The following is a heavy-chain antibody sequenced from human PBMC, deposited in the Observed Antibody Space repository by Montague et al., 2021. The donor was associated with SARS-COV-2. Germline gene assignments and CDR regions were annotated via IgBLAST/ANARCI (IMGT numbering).Heavy chain of an antibody. V-gene: IGHV4-34*01. D-gene: IGHD3-10*01. J-gene: IGHJ4*02. CDR3: ARVRYYGSGTSLGMDV. Sequence: SETLSLTCAVYGGSFSGYYWSWIRQPPGKGLEWIGEINHSGSANYNPSLKSRVTMSVDTSKNQFSLKLSSVTAADTAVYYCARVRYYGSGTSLGMDVWGQGSLVTVSS. CDR2: INHSGSA. CDR1: GGSFSGYY.